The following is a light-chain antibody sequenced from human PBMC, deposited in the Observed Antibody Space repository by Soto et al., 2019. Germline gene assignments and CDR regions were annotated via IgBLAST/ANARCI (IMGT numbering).Light chain of an antibody. CDR2: DAS. CDR3: QQYFRWPPWT. Sequence: EIVLTQSPCTLSLSPGERATLSCRASQRVSSYLAWYQQQLGQAPRLLVYDASNRATGIPARFSGSGSWTDFTFTISSLQSEDSAIYYCQQYFRWPPWTFGQGTKVDIK. V-gene: IGKV3-11*01. J-gene: IGKJ1*01. CDR1: QRVSSY.